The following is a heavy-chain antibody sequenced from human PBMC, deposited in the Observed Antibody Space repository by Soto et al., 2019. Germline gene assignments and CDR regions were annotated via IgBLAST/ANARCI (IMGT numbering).Heavy chain of an antibody. V-gene: IGHV4-34*01. J-gene: IGHJ6*03. Sequence: SDTLSLICAVCGGSFSGYYWRWIRQPAGKELEGIGEINHSGSTNYNPSLESRVTISVDTYKKQFSLKLSSVTAADTAVYYCARGRGYSYGSPPYYYYYYMDVWGKGTTVTGSS. D-gene: IGHD5-18*01. CDR1: GGSFSGYY. CDR2: INHSGST. CDR3: ARGRGYSYGSPPYYYYYYMDV.